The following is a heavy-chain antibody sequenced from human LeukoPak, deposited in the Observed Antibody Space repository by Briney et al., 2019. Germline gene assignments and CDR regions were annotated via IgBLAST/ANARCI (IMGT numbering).Heavy chain of an antibody. V-gene: IGHV3-66*01. Sequence: GGSLRLSCAASEFSVGSNYMTWVRQAPGKGLEWVSLIYSGGSTYYADSVKGRFTISRDNSKNTLYLQMNSLRAEDTAVYYCARDRSGYSGYDFFDYWGQGALVTVSS. CDR3: ARDRSGYSGYDFFDY. CDR2: IYSGGST. CDR1: EFSVGSNY. J-gene: IGHJ4*02. D-gene: IGHD5-12*01.